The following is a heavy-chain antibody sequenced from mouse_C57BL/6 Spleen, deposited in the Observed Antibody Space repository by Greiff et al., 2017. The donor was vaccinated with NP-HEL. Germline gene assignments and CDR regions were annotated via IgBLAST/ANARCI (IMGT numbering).Heavy chain of an antibody. Sequence: VQLQQSGAELVRPGASVTLSCKASGSTFTAFEMHWVKQTPVHGLAWIGAIDPETGGTAYNQKFKGKAILTADKSSSTAYMELRSLTSEDSAVYYCTRQGMDYWGQGTSVTVSS. CDR3: TRQGMDY. V-gene: IGHV1-15*01. CDR2: IDPETGGT. CDR1: GSTFTAFE. J-gene: IGHJ4*01.